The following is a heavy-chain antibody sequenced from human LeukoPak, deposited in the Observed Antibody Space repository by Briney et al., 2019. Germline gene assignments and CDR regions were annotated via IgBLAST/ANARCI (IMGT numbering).Heavy chain of an antibody. CDR2: ISGSGGST. CDR3: AKGKASGWYIVDY. CDR1: GFTFSSYG. V-gene: IGHV3-23*01. D-gene: IGHD6-19*01. J-gene: IGHJ4*02. Sequence: PGGSLRLSCAASGFTFSSYGMSWVRQAPGKGLEWVSAISGSGGSTYYADSVKGRFTISRDNSKNTPYLQMNSLRAEDTAVYYCAKGKASGWYIVDYWGQGTLVTVSS.